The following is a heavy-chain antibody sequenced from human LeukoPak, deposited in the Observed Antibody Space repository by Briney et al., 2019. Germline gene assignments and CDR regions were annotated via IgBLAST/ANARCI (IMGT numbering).Heavy chain of an antibody. D-gene: IGHD1-26*01. CDR2: IQQVGSAK. J-gene: IGHJ4*02. CDR1: GFTFSDYW. CDR3: ARDHRVGANDY. Sequence: PGGSLRLSCAASGFTFSDYWLSWVRQAPGKGLEWVANIQQVGSAKKYVESVKGRFTISRDNAKNSLYLQMNSLRAEDTAVYYCARDHRVGANDYWGQGTLVTVSS. V-gene: IGHV3-7*01.